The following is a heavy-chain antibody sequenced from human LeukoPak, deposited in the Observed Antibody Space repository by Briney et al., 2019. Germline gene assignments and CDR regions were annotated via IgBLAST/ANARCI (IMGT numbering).Heavy chain of an antibody. CDR1: GFTFSSYS. Sequence: GGSLRLSCSASGFTFSSYSMNWVRQAPGKGLEWVSSISSSSSYIYYADSVKGRFTISRDNAKNSLYLQMNSLRAEDTAVYYCASHYEMTQSSDGMDVWGQGTTVTVSS. J-gene: IGHJ6*02. CDR2: ISSSSSYI. CDR3: ASHYEMTQSSDGMDV. V-gene: IGHV3-21*06. D-gene: IGHD3-22*01.